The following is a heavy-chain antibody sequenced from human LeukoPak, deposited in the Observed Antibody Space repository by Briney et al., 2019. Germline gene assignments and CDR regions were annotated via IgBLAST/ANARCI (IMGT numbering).Heavy chain of an antibody. CDR2: INPNSGGT. V-gene: IGHV1-2*02. J-gene: IGHJ6*03. Sequence: ASVKVSCKASGYTFTGYYMHWVRQAPGQGLEWMGWINPNSGGTNYAQKFQGRVTMTRNTSISTAYMELSSLRSEDTAVYYCAASPTKYYYYMDVWGKGTTVTISS. CDR1: GYTFTGYY. D-gene: IGHD1-14*01. CDR3: AASPTKYYYYMDV.